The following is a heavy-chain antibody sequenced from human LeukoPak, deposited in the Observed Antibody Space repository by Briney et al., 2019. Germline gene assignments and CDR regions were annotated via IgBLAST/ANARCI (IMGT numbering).Heavy chain of an antibody. D-gene: IGHD3-10*01. CDR3: ARNGAHGSGSYYPIDL. CDR2: VFYNGNT. Sequence: SETLSLTCTVSGGSISSYYWSWFRKPPGKGLGWIGYVFYNGNTNYNPSLKGRVTMSLDMSKNHFSLKLTSVTAADTAVYHCARNGAHGSGSYYPIDLWGQGTLVTVSS. J-gene: IGHJ5*02. V-gene: IGHV4-59*01. CDR1: GGSISSYY.